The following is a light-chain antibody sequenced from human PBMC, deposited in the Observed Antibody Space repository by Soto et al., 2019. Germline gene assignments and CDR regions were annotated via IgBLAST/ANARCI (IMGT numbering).Light chain of an antibody. CDR1: SSNIGAGYG. V-gene: IGLV1-40*01. Sequence: QSVLTQPPSVSGAPGQRVTISCTGSSSNIGAGYGVHWYQQLPGTAPKLLIYGNSNRPSGVPDRFSGSKSGTSASLAITGLQAEDEADYYCQSYDSSLVYVFGTGTKVTVL. J-gene: IGLJ1*01. CDR3: QSYDSSLVYV. CDR2: GNS.